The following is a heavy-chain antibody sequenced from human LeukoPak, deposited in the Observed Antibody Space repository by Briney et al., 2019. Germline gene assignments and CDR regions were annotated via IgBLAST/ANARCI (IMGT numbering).Heavy chain of an antibody. CDR3: AREEDSYGYFDFAH. D-gene: IGHD5-18*01. Sequence: SETLSLTCTVSGYSISSGYYWGWIRQPPGKGLEWIGSIYHSGSTYYNPSLKSRVTISVDTSKNQFSLKLSSVTAADTAVYYCAREEDSYGYFDFAHWGQGTLVTVSS. J-gene: IGHJ4*02. V-gene: IGHV4-38-2*02. CDR2: IYHSGST. CDR1: GYSISSGYY.